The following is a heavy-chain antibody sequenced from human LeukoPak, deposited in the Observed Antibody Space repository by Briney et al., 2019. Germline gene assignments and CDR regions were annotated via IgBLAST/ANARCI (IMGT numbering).Heavy chain of an antibody. V-gene: IGHV3-7*01. J-gene: IGHJ4*02. CDR2: MNIDGSEK. D-gene: IGHD1-26*01. CDR3: ARDPVEWELLLDY. Sequence: GGSLRLSCAASGFTFSSYWMGWVRQAPGKRLEWVANMNIDGSEKYYADSAKGRFTISRDNARNSVYLQMNSPRVEDTAVYYCARDPVEWELLLDYWGQGTLVTVSS. CDR1: GFTFSSYW.